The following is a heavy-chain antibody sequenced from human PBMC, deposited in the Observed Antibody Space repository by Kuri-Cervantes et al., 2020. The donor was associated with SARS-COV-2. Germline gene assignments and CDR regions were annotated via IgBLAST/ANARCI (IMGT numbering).Heavy chain of an antibody. V-gene: IGHV4-39*01. D-gene: IGHD2-2*01. CDR2: ILYNGNT. CDR3: ARWVVVPAALGAIIYYYYYMDV. Sequence: GSLRLSCTVSRGSIDRSPYYWGWIRQPPGKGLEWIGSILYNGNTHYKASLNSRATISVDTSKNQFSLRLTSVTAADTAVYYCARWVVVPAALGAIIYYYYYMDVWGKGTTVTVSS. J-gene: IGHJ6*03. CDR1: RGSIDRSPYY.